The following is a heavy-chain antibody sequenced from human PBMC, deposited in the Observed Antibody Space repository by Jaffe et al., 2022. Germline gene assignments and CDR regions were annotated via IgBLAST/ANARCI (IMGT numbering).Heavy chain of an antibody. D-gene: IGHD2-15*01. Sequence: VESGGGLVQPGGSLRLSCVASGFTFSDYFMSWIRQAPGKGLEWVSYIRSSGGTMFYADSVRGRFTISRDDAKNSLYLQMNSLRPEDTAVYYCARDRGPNCGGGTCAIPPRSFDYWGQGNLVTVSS. CDR2: IRSSGGTM. J-gene: IGHJ4*02. CDR3: ARDRGPNCGGGTCAIPPRSFDY. CDR1: GFTFSDYF. V-gene: IGHV3-11*01.